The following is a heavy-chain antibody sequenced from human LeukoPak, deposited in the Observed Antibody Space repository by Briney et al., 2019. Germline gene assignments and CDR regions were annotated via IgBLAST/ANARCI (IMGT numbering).Heavy chain of an antibody. V-gene: IGHV4-59*08. CDR1: GGSISSYY. D-gene: IGHD6-6*01. J-gene: IGHJ4*02. CDR2: MYHSGST. CDR3: ARLQYSSSLVDY. Sequence: PSETLSLTCTVSGGSISSYYWSWIRQPPGKGLEWIGSMYHSGSTYYNPSLKSRVTISIETSKNQFSLKLSSVTAADTAVYYCARLQYSSSLVDYWGQGTLVTVSS.